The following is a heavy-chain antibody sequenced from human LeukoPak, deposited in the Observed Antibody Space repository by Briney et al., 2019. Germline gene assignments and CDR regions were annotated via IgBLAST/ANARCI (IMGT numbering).Heavy chain of an antibody. D-gene: IGHD2-21*01. CDR2: INPNSGGT. Sequence: ASVKVSCKASGYTFTSYGISWVRQAPGQGLEWMGWINPNSGGTNYAQKFQGRVTMTRDTSISTAYMELSRLTSDDTAIFYCAVAPGDYWGQGTLVTVSS. J-gene: IGHJ4*02. CDR3: AVAPGDY. V-gene: IGHV1-2*02. CDR1: GYTFTSYG.